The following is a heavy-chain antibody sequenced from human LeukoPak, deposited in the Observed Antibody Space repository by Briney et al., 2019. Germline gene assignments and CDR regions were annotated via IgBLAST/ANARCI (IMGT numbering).Heavy chain of an antibody. V-gene: IGHV4-34*01. CDR1: GGSFSGYY. CDR3: ARGGGATNFDY. D-gene: IGHD1-26*01. CDR2: INHSGST. Sequence: SETLSLTCAVYGGSFSGYYRSWIRQPPGKGLEWIGEINHSGSTNYNPSLKSRVTISVDTSKNQFSLKLSSVTAADTAVYYCARGGGATNFDYWGQGTLVTVSS. J-gene: IGHJ4*02.